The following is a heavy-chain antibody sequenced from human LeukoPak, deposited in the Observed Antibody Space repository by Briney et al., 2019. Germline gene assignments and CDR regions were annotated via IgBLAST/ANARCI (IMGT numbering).Heavy chain of an antibody. CDR3: ARGRGYCSGGSCYNWFDP. CDR1: GGSISSYY. CDR2: INHSGNT. V-gene: IGHV4-34*01. D-gene: IGHD2-15*01. J-gene: IGHJ5*02. Sequence: SETLSLTCTASGGSISSYYWSWIRQPPGKGLEWIGEINHSGNTNYNPSLKSRVTISIDTSKNQFSLRLTSVAAADTAVYYCARGRGYCSGGSCYNWFDPWGQGTLVTVSS.